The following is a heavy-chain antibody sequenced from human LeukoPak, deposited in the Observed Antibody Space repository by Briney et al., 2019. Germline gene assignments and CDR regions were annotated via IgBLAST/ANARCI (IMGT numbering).Heavy chain of an antibody. CDR2: ISYDGSNP. CDR3: ARDLSSGWLGDY. V-gene: IGHV3-30-3*01. J-gene: IGHJ4*02. CDR1: GFIFTTYA. D-gene: IGHD6-19*01. Sequence: PGKSLRLSCAASGFIFTTYAMHWVRLVPGKGLEWVAVISYDGSNPYYADSVKGRITISRDNSKDTLFLQMNSLRADDTALYYCARDLSSGWLGDYWGQGTLVTVSS.